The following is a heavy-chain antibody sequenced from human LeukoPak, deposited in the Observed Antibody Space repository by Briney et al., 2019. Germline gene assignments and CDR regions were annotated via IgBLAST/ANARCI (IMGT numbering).Heavy chain of an antibody. CDR1: GFTFSSYA. CDR3: AKALGHYYDSSGYSPPPYYFDY. D-gene: IGHD3-22*01. V-gene: IGHV3-23*01. Sequence: GGSLRLSCAASGFTFSSYAMSWVRQAPGKGLEWVSAISGRGGSTYYADSVKGRFTISRDNSKNTLYLQMNSLRAEDTAVYYCAKALGHYYDSSGYSPPPYYFDYWGQGTLVTVSS. CDR2: ISGRGGST. J-gene: IGHJ4*02.